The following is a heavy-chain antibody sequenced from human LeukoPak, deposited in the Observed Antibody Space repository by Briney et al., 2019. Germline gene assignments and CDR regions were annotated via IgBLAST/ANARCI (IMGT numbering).Heavy chain of an antibody. V-gene: IGHV4-59*01. CDR1: GDSINTYY. CDR3: ARVATVVTPYFDY. Sequence: SETLSLTCTVSGDSINTYYWSRIRQPPQKGLEWIGSIYYSESTNYNPSLKSRVAISVDTSKNQFSLKLSSVTAADTAVYYCARVATVVTPYFDYWGQGTLVTVSS. CDR2: IYYSEST. D-gene: IGHD4-23*01. J-gene: IGHJ4*02.